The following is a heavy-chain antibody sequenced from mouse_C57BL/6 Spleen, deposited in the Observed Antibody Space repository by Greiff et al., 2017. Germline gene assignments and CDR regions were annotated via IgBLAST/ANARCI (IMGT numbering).Heavy chain of an antibody. CDR3: ARSDYYGSSPLYYAMDY. J-gene: IGHJ4*01. V-gene: IGHV1-39*01. CDR1: GYSFTDYN. D-gene: IGHD1-1*01. CDR2: INPNYGTT. Sequence: EVQLQQSGPELVKPGASVKISCKASGYSFTDYNMNWVKQSNGKSLEWIGVINPNYGTTSYNQKFKGKATLTVDQSSSTAYMQLNSLTSEDSAVYYCARSDYYGSSPLYYAMDYWGQGTSVTVSS.